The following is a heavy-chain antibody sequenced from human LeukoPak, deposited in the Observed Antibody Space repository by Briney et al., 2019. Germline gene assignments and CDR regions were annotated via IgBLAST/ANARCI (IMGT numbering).Heavy chain of an antibody. CDR2: IIPILGIA. CDR1: GGTFSSYA. V-gene: IGHV1-69*04. D-gene: IGHD3-9*01. CDR3: ARDLTAYGQDY. Sequence: SVKVSCKASGGTFSSYAISWVRQAPGQGLEWMGRIIPILGIANYAQKFQGRVTITADKSTSTAYMELSSLRSEDTAVYYCARDLTAYGQDYWGQGTLVTVSS. J-gene: IGHJ4*02.